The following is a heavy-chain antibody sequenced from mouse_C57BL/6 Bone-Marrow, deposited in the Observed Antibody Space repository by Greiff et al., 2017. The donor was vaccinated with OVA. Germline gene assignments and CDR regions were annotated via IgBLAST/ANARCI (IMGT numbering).Heavy chain of an antibody. CDR2: INPNNGGT. Sequence: EVQLQQSGPELVKPGASVKISCKASGYTFTDYYMNWVKQSHGKSLEWIGDINPNNGGTSYNQKFKGKATLTVDKSSSTAYMELRSLTSEDSAVYYCARGDGWYFDVWGTGTTVTVSS. CDR1: GYTFTDYY. CDR3: ARGDGWYFDV. J-gene: IGHJ1*03. D-gene: IGHD2-3*01. V-gene: IGHV1-26*01.